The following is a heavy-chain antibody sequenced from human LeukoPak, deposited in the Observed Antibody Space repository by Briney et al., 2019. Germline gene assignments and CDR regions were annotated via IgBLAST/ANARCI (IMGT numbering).Heavy chain of an antibody. J-gene: IGHJ4*02. Sequence: LETLSLTCTVSGGSITSSSYYWGWIRQPPGKGLEWIGSIYYGGSTYYNQSLKSRVIISVDTSKNQFSLKLSSVTAADTAVYYCASSNYYGSGTAAVWGQGTLVTVSS. CDR1: GGSITSSSYY. V-gene: IGHV4-39*07. CDR3: ASSNYYGSGTAAV. D-gene: IGHD3-10*01. CDR2: IYYGGST.